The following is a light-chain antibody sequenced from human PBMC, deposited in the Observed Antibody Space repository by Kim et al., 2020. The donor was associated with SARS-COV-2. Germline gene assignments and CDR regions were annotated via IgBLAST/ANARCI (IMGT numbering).Light chain of an antibody. V-gene: IGKV3-20*01. Sequence: EIVLTQSPGTLSLSPGERATLSCRASQSVSSNYLAWYQLKPGQAPRLLIYGASRRATGIPDRFSGNGSGTDFTLTISRLEPEDFAVFYCQQYGSSPRTFGQGTKVDIK. CDR3: QQYGSSPRT. CDR1: QSVSSNY. CDR2: GAS. J-gene: IGKJ1*01.